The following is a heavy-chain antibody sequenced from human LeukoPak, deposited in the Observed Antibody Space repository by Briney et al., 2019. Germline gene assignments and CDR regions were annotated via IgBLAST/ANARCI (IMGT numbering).Heavy chain of an antibody. CDR2: ISNDGFTI. CDR3: ARGGVPGTGTRPLEY. CDR1: GFTFSSYS. D-gene: IGHD3/OR15-3a*01. V-gene: IGHV3-23*01. J-gene: IGHJ4*02. Sequence: GGSLRLSCAASGFTFSSYSMNWVRQAPGKGLEWVSVISNDGFTIYYADSVKGRFTISRDNSKNTVYLQTNSLRADDTAVYYCARGGVPGTGTRPLEYWGQGTLVTVSS.